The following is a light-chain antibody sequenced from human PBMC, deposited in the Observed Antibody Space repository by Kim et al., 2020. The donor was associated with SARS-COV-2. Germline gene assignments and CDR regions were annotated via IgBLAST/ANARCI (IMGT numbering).Light chain of an antibody. CDR3: PALALSTFV. J-gene: IGLJ2*01. V-gene: IGLV3-1*01. Sequence: SYELTQPPSVSVSPGQTASITCSGDKLGDKYACWYQQNPGQSPVLVIYQDNKRPSGIPERFSGSNSGNTATLTITGTQAMVEADSYCPALALSTFVFGGG. CDR1: KLGDKY. CDR2: QDN.